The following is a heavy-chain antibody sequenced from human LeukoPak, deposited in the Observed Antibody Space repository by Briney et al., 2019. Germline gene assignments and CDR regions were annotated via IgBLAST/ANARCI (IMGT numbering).Heavy chain of an antibody. D-gene: IGHD3-22*01. CDR3: ARDFNPYYYDSSGYSQ. CDR1: GYTFTGYY. J-gene: IGHJ4*02. CDR2: INPNSGGT. V-gene: IGHV1-2*02. Sequence: GASVKVSCKASGYTFTGYYMHWVRQAPGQGLEWMGWINPNSGGTNYAQKFQGRVTVTRDTSISTAYMELSRLRSDDTAVYYCARDFNPYYYDSSGYSQWGQGTLVTVSS.